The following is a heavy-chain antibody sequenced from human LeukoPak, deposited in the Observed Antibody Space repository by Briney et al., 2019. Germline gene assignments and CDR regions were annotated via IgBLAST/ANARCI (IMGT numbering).Heavy chain of an antibody. J-gene: IGHJ5*02. V-gene: IGHV3-23*01. CDR3: AKGRGGLVGALNWFDP. Sequence: GGSLRLSCAASGFTVSSNYMSWVRQAPGKGLEWVSGISRSGGSTYYADSVKGRFTISRDNSKNTLYLQMNSLRAEDTAVYYCAKGRGGLVGALNWFDPWGQGTLVTVSS. D-gene: IGHD1-26*01. CDR2: ISRSGGST. CDR1: GFTVSSNY.